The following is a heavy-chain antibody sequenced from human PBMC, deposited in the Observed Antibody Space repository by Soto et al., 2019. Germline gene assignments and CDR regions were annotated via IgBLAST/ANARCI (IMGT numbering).Heavy chain of an antibody. CDR1: VGTFSSNA. CDR2: IIPIYASP. CDR3: AVTVTGSRSPLAH. D-gene: IGHD3-9*01. Sequence: QVQLVQSGAEVKKPGSSVKVSCKASVGTFSSNAISWVRQAPGQGLEWMGGIIPIYASPKYAQNFQGRVTVTADKATSTAYLDLSRLKFADSAIYYCAVTVTGSRSPLAHWGRGTLVIVSS. J-gene: IGHJ4*02. V-gene: IGHV1-69*06.